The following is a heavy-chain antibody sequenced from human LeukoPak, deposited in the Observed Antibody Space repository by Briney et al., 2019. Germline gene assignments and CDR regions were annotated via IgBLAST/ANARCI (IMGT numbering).Heavy chain of an antibody. CDR3: ARDVEGYYFDY. Sequence: SQTLSLTCAISGDSVSSNSAAWSWIRQSPSRGLEWLGRTYYRSKWYTYYAASVKSRIAINRDTSKNQFSLQLNSVTPEDTAVYYCARDVEGYYFDYWGQGTLVTVSS. V-gene: IGHV6-1*01. D-gene: IGHD2-15*01. J-gene: IGHJ4*02. CDR2: TYYRSKWYT. CDR1: GDSVSSNSAA.